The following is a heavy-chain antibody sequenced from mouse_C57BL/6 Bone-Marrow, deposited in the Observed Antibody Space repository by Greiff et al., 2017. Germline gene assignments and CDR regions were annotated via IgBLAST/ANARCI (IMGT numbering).Heavy chain of an antibody. J-gene: IGHJ1*03. CDR1: GFTFSDFY. V-gene: IGHV7-1*01. Sequence: EVQGVESGGGLVQSGRSLRLSCATSGFTFSDFYMEWVRQAPGKGLEWIAASRNKANDYTTEYSASVKGRFIVSRDTSQSILYLQMNALRAEDTAIYYCARDALYYYGSSYWYFDVWGTGTTVTVSS. CDR3: ARDALYYYGSSYWYFDV. D-gene: IGHD1-1*01. CDR2: SRNKANDYTT.